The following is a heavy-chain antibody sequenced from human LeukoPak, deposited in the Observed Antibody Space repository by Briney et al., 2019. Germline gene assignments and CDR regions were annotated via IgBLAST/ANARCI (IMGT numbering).Heavy chain of an antibody. D-gene: IGHD3-22*01. CDR3: AKTIVVVTDAFDI. Sequence: GGSLRLSCAASGFTFSSYGMHWVRRAPGKGLEWVAFIRYDGSNKYYADSVKGRFTISRDNSKNTLYLQMNSLRAEDTAVYYCAKTIVVVTDAFDIWGQGTMVTVSS. V-gene: IGHV3-30*02. J-gene: IGHJ3*02. CDR1: GFTFSSYG. CDR2: IRYDGSNK.